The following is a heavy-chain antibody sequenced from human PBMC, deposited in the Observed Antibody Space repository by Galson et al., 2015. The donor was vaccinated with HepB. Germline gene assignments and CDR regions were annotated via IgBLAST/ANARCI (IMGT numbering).Heavy chain of an antibody. CDR1: DGSIGSSRHY. CDR2: IYYSGST. D-gene: IGHD2-2*01. Sequence: ETLSLACTVSDGSIGSSRHYWGWIRQPPGKGLEWIGRIYYSGSTYYSPSLKSRATISVDTSKNPFSLKGPSVTAADMATYYCVRPRYCSSATCSAAFDLWGQGTLVTVSS. V-gene: IGHV4-39*01. CDR3: VRPRYCSSATCSAAFDL. J-gene: IGHJ4*02.